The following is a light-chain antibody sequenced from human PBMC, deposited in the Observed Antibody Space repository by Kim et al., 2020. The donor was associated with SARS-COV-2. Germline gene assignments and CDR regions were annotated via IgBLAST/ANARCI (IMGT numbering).Light chain of an antibody. CDR1: RLRRYY. CDR2: AKD. Sequence: SSELTQDPAVSVGLGQTVRITCQGDRLRRYYASWYQQRPGQGPVLVIYAKDNRRSGIPDRSCGSSAGNIASLTSTGAQAAEEADYYCNSGDNSGAYYVLG. V-gene: IGLV3-19*01. CDR3: NSGDNSGAYYV. J-gene: IGLJ1*01.